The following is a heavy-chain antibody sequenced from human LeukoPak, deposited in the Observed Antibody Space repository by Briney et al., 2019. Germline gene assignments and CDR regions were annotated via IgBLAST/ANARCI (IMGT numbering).Heavy chain of an antibody. V-gene: IGHV4-39*01. CDR2: IYYSGST. D-gene: IGHD2-15*01. Sequence: PSETLSLTCTVSGGSISSSSYYWGWIRQPPGKGLEWIGSIYYSGSTYYNPSLKSRVTISVDTSKNQFSLKLSSVTAADTAVYYCARHFRSPAVVVAAADYWGQGTLVTVSS. J-gene: IGHJ4*02. CDR1: GGSISSSSYY. CDR3: ARHFRSPAVVVAAADY.